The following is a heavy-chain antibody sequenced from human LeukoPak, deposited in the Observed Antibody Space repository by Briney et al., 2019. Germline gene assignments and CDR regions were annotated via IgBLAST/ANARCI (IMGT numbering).Heavy chain of an antibody. D-gene: IGHD3/OR15-3a*01. CDR2: ISDNSYTI. CDR1: GFTFSSYS. J-gene: IGHJ4*02. Sequence: GGSLRLSCAASGFTFSSYSMNWVRQAPGKGLEWVSYISDNSYTIYNADSVKGRFIISRDNAKSSLYLQMNSLRAEDTAVYYCALRWTGALDYWGQGTLVTVSS. V-gene: IGHV3-48*01. CDR3: ALRWTGALDY.